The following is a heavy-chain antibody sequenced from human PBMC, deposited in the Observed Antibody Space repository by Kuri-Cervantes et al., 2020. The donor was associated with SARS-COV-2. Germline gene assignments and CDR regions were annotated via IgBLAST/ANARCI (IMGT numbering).Heavy chain of an antibody. CDR1: GGTFSSYA. CDR2: VIPIFGTA. J-gene: IGHJ5*02. D-gene: IGHD1-26*01. CDR3: ARAWDVSGWFDP. Sequence: SVKVSCKASGGTFSSYAFSWVRQAPGQGLEWMGGVIPIFGTANYAQKFQGRVTITADESTSTAYMELSSLRSEDTAVYYCARAWDVSGWFDPWGQGTLVTVSS. V-gene: IGHV1-69*13.